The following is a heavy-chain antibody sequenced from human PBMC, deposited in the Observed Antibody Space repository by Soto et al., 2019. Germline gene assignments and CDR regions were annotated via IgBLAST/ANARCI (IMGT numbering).Heavy chain of an antibody. CDR2: INPNTSAT. CDR3: ARITWRRYHYYGMDV. Sequence: GASVKVSCKASGYIFTGYFIQWLRQAPGQGLEWMGWINPNTSATNYAQKFQGRGTMTRDTSLGAAYMELTSLRPDDTALYYCARITWRRYHYYGMDVWGQGTTVTVSS. V-gene: IGHV1-2*02. CDR1: GYIFTGYF. J-gene: IGHJ6*02. D-gene: IGHD5-12*01.